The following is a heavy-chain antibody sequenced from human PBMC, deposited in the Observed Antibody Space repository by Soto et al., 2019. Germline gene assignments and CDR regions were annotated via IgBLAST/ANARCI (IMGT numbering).Heavy chain of an antibody. J-gene: IGHJ3*02. V-gene: IGHV1-46*01. CDR2: INPSGGST. CDR3: ARGGEVLRFLEWSQAGAFDI. CDR1: GYTFTSYY. Sequence: PGPPVKVSCKASGYTFTSYYMHWVRQAPGQGLEWMGIINPSGGSTSYAQKFQGRVTMTRDTSTSTVYMELSSLRSEDTAVYYCARGGEVLRFLEWSQAGAFDIWGQGTMVTVSS. D-gene: IGHD3-3*01.